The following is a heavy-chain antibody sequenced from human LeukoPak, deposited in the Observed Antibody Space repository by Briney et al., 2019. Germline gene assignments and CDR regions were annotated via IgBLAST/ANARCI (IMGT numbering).Heavy chain of an antibody. Sequence: PSETLSLTCAVSGGSISSSNWWSWVRQPPGKGLEWIGEIYHSGSTNYNPSLKSRVTISVDTSKNQFSLKLSSVTAADTAVYYCARHWGFSSRIDYWGQGTLVTVSS. D-gene: IGHD6-13*01. CDR2: IYHSGST. V-gene: IGHV4-4*02. J-gene: IGHJ4*02. CDR3: ARHWGFSSRIDY. CDR1: GGSISSSNW.